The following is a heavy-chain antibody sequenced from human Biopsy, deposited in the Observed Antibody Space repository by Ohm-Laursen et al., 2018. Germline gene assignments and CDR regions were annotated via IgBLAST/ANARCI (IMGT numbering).Heavy chain of an antibody. CDR3: ARLYRLDDYWNDDPPDAFDV. CDR2: ISNRGST. V-gene: IGHV4-59*01. Sequence: SETLSLLCTVSGRSISSDYWSWIRQPPGKGLEWIGYISNRGSTNYNPSLRGRVTISVDTSKKQFSLKLTSVTAADTAVFFCARLYRLDDYWNDDPPDAFDVWGQGTMVTVSS. CDR1: GRSISSDY. J-gene: IGHJ3*01. D-gene: IGHD3-3*01.